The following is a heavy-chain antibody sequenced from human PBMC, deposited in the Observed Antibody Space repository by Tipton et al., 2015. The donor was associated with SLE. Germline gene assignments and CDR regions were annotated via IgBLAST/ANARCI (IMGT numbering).Heavy chain of an antibody. CDR2: ISSNSSYI. V-gene: IGHV3-21*01. CDR1: GFTFSSYS. J-gene: IGHJ4*02. D-gene: IGHD1-26*01. Sequence: SLRLSCAASGFTFSSYSMNWVRQAPGKGLEWVSSISSNSSYIYYADSVKGRFTISRDNAKNSLYLQMNSLRAEDTAVYYCASSVGATLPYYFDYWGTGTLVTVSS. CDR3: ASSVGATLPYYFDY.